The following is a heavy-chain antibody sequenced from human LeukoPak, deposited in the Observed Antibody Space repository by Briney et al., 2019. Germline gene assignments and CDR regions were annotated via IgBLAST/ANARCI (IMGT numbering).Heavy chain of an antibody. V-gene: IGHV3-48*01. D-gene: IGHD4-17*01. CDR2: TSVNGAVT. CDR3: ARDRDGDEDFDY. Sequence: PGGSLRLSCAASGFTFSSYWMSWVRRAPGKGLEWLSHTSVNGAVTTYADSVKGRFTISSDTAKNSLYLQLNSLTVGDAAMYYCARDRDGDEDFDYWGRGTLVTVSS. J-gene: IGHJ4*02. CDR1: GFTFSSYW.